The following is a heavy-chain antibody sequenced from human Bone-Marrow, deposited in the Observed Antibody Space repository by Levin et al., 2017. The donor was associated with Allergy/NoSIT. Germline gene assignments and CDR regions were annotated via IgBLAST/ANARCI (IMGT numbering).Heavy chain of an antibody. D-gene: IGHD3-22*01. J-gene: IGHJ4*02. CDR3: VKVDSMIIMVIDTFDY. CDR1: GFTFSNYA. Sequence: HTGGSLRLSCAASGFTFSNYAMSWVRQAPGKGLEWVSAISGSGAGTDYADSVKGRFTISRDNSKNTLYLQMNSLRAEDTAVYYCVKVDSMIIMVIDTFDYWGQGTLVTVSS. CDR2: ISGSGAGT. V-gene: IGHV3-23*01.